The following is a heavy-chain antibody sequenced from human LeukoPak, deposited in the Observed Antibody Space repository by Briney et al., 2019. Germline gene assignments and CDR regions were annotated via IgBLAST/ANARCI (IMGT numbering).Heavy chain of an antibody. J-gene: IGHJ4*02. CDR2: IYPGDSDT. V-gene: IGHV5-51*01. D-gene: IGHD5-18*01. CDR1: GYSFTSYW. CDR3: ARQVLGESGYSYGAVDY. Sequence: GESLKVSCKGSGYSFTSYWIGWVRQMPGKGLEWMGIIYPGDSDTRYSPSFQGQVTISADKSISTAYLQWSSLKASDTAMYYCARQVLGESGYSYGAVDYWGQGTLVTVSS.